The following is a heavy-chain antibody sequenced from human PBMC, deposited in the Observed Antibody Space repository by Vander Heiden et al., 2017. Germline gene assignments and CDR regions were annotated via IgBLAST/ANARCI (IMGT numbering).Heavy chain of an antibody. J-gene: IGHJ4*02. CDR2: IWHDGSNK. D-gene: IGHD2-21*02. CDR1: GFTFSSYV. V-gene: IGHV3-33*01. Sequence: QVQLVASGGGVVQPGRSLRLSCPAPGFTFSSYVLPWVPQAPGEGLEWVAFIWHDGSNKYYGDSVKGRFTISRDNSKNTLYLQMNSLRAEDTAVYYCARGDFVLPFDYWGQGTLVTVSS. CDR3: ARGDFVLPFDY.